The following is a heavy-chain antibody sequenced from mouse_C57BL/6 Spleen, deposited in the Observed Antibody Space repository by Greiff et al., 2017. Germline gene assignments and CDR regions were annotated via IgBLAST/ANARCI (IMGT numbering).Heavy chain of an antibody. CDR1: GYTFTSYW. V-gene: IGHV1-64*01. CDR2: IHPNSGST. J-gene: IGHJ4*01. CDR3: ARGQHGLRYAMDY. D-gene: IGHD3-1*01. Sequence: QVQLQQPGAELVKPGASVKLSCKASGYTFTSYWMHWVKQRPGQGLEWIGMIHPNSGSTNYNEKFKSKATLTVDKSSSTAYMQLSSLTSEDSAVYYCARGQHGLRYAMDYWGQGTSVTVSS.